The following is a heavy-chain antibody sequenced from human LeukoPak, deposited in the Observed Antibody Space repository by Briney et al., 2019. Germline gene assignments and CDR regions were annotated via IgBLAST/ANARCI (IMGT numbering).Heavy chain of an antibody. CDR3: AKDSSIHLNYDFWSGYSRFDY. J-gene: IGHJ4*02. D-gene: IGHD3-3*01. Sequence: GGSLRLSCAASGFTFSSYAMSWVRQAPGKGLEWVSAISGSGGSTYYADSVKGRFTISRDNSKNTLYLQMNSLRAEDTAAYYCAKDSSIHLNYDFWSGYSRFDYWGQGTLVTVSS. V-gene: IGHV3-23*01. CDR1: GFTFSSYA. CDR2: ISGSGGST.